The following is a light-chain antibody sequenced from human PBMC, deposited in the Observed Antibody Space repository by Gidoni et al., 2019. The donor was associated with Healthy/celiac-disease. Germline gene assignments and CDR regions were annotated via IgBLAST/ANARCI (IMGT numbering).Light chain of an antibody. V-gene: IGKV3-20*01. Sequence: IVLTQSPGTLSLSPGERATLSCRASQSVSSSYLAWYQQKPVQPPRLLIYGASSRAAGIPDRFSGSGSGTDFTLTISRLEPEDFAVYYCQQYGSSPQTFGQGTKVEIK. CDR3: QQYGSSPQT. J-gene: IGKJ1*01. CDR2: GAS. CDR1: QSVSSSY.